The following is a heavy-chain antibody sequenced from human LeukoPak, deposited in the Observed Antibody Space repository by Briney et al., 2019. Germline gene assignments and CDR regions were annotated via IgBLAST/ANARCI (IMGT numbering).Heavy chain of an antibody. V-gene: IGHV4-61*02. CDR3: ARDPMITPRAFDN. Sequence: SQTLSLTCTVSGGSISSGSYYWSWIRQPAGKGLEWIGRIYTSGSTNYNPSLKSRVTISVDTSKNQFSLKLSSVTAADTAVYYCARDPMITPRAFDNWGQGTMVTVSS. CDR2: IYTSGST. J-gene: IGHJ3*02. D-gene: IGHD3-16*01. CDR1: GGSISSGSYY.